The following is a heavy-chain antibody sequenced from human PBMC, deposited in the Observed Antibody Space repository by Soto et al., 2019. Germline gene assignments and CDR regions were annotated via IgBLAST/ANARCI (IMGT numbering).Heavy chain of an antibody. V-gene: IGHV3-23*01. CDR2: ISGSGGST. Sequence: EVQLLESGGGLVQPGGSRRLSCAASGFPFSSYAMIWVRQAPGKGLEWVSAISGSGGSTYYADSVKGQFTIYRDNSMNTLYLQMNSLRAEDTAVYYCANRGYCSGGSCSYYYYYALDVWGQGTTVTVSS. J-gene: IGHJ6*02. CDR3: ANRGYCSGGSCSYYYYYALDV. CDR1: GFPFSSYA. D-gene: IGHD2-15*01.